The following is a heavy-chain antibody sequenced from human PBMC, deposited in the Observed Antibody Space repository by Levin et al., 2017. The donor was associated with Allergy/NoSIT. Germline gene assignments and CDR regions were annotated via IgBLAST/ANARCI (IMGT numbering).Heavy chain of an antibody. J-gene: IGHJ5*02. CDR3: AKAPYYDILTGYDL. D-gene: IGHD3-9*01. CDR2: ISWNSGSI. V-gene: IGHV3-9*01. Sequence: GGSLRLSCAASGFTFDDYAMHWVRQAPGKGLEWVSGISWNSGSIGYADSVKGRFTISRDNAKNSLYLQMNSLRAEDTALYYCAKAPYYDILTGYDLWGQGTLVTVSS. CDR1: GFTFDDYA.